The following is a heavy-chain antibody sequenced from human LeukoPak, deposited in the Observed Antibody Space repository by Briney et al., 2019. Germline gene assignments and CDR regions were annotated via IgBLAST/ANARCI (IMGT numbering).Heavy chain of an antibody. V-gene: IGHV3-11*04. CDR3: ARSYCSGGSCYFTYYYYYGMDV. CDR2: ISSSGSTI. J-gene: IGHJ6*04. Sequence: GGSLRLSCAASGFTFSDYYMSWIRQAPGKGLEWVSYISSSGSTIYYADSVKGRFTISRDNSKNTLYLQMNSLRAEDTAVYYCARSYCSGGSCYFTYYYYYGMDVWGKGTTVTVSS. D-gene: IGHD2-15*01. CDR1: GFTFSDYY.